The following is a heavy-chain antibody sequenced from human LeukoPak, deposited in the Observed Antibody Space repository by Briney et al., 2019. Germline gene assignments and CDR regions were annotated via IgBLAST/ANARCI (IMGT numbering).Heavy chain of an antibody. CDR1: GYTFNNYG. Sequence: ASVKVSCKASGYTFNNYGISWVRQAPGQGLEWMGWVTSYNGDTNYAQKFQGRVTMSTDTSTSTAYMELRSLRFNDTAIYYCAKDWHILTGRNCFDPWGQGTLVTVSS. J-gene: IGHJ5*02. V-gene: IGHV1-18*01. CDR3: AKDWHILTGRNCFDP. CDR2: VTSYNGDT. D-gene: IGHD3-9*01.